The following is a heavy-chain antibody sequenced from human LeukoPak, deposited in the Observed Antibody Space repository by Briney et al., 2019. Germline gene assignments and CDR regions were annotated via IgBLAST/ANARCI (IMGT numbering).Heavy chain of an antibody. D-gene: IGHD1-26*01. V-gene: IGHV3-9*01. CDR2: NSWNSGSI. CDR1: GFTFDEYA. CDR3: AEDVSGSYFDAFDI. Sequence: GGSLRLSCAASGFTFDEYAMHWVRQAPGTGLEWVSGNSWNSGSIDYADSVKGRFTISRDNAKNSLYLQMNSLRAEDTALYYCAEDVSGSYFDAFDIWGQGTMVTVSS. J-gene: IGHJ3*02.